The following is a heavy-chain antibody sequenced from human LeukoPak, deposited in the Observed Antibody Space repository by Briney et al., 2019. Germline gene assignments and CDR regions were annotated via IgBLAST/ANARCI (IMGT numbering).Heavy chain of an antibody. CDR2: IYYSGST. J-gene: IGHJ4*02. V-gene: IGHV4-59*02. CDR3: ARASGHDTSGYYSEVGRYFDY. Sequence: SETLSLTCTVSGGSVNGYYWSWIRQTPGKGLEWIGYIYYSGSTNSNPSLKSRVTISTDTSKNQFSLKLSSVTAADTAVYYCARASGHDTSGYYSEVGRYFDYWGQGTLVTVSS. CDR1: GGSVNGYY. D-gene: IGHD3-22*01.